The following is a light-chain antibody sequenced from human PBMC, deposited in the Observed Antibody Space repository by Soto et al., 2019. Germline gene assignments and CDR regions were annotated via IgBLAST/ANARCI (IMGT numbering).Light chain of an antibody. V-gene: IGKV3-15*01. Sequence: EMVMTQSPATLSVSPGEGVTLSCRVSQSVGHSLAWYPQKPGQPPRILIYGASTRVTGVPPRFSGSGSGTEFTLTITSLQSEDFALYYCQRYNDWPEYTFGQGTRLEIK. CDR3: QRYNDWPEYT. CDR2: GAS. J-gene: IGKJ2*01. CDR1: QSVGHS.